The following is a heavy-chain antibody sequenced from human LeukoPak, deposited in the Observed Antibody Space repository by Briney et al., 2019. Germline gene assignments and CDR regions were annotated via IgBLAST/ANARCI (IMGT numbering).Heavy chain of an antibody. V-gene: IGHV3-21*01. CDR1: GFTFSSYS. J-gene: IGHJ5*02. D-gene: IGHD3-3*01. Sequence: GGSLRLSCAASGFTFSSYSMNWVRQAPGKGLEWVSSISSSSSYIYYADSVKGRFTISRDNAKNSLYLQMNSLRAEDTAVYYCARDSQFWSGPSWFDPWGQGTLVTVSS. CDR2: ISSSSSYI. CDR3: ARDSQFWSGPSWFDP.